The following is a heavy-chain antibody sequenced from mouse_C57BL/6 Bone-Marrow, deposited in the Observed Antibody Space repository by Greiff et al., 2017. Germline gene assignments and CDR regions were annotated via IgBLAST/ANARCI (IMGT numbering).Heavy chain of an antibody. D-gene: IGHD3-1*01. V-gene: IGHV14-2*01. CDR1: GFNITDYY. CDR3: ARGGRELAY. Sequence: VQLQQSGAELVKPGASVKLSCTASGFNITDYYMHWVKQRPDQGLEWIGRLDPEDGDTKYSPKFQGKATITADTSSNTAYLQLSSLTSEDTAVYYCARGGRELAYWGQGTLVTVSA. CDR2: LDPEDGDT. J-gene: IGHJ3*01.